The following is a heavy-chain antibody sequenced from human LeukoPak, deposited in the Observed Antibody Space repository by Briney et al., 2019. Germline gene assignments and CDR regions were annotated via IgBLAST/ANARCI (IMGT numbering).Heavy chain of an antibody. CDR3: ARDLGTTMVRGFDY. CDR1: GFAFSTYG. CDR2: IWYEGTNK. J-gene: IGHJ4*02. Sequence: PGGSLRLSCAASGFAFSTYGFHWVRQAPGKGLEWVALIWYEGTNKYYGDSVKGRFTISRDNSKNTLYLQMNSLRAEDTAVYYCARDLGTTMVRGFDYWGLGTLATVSS. D-gene: IGHD3-10*01. V-gene: IGHV3-33*01.